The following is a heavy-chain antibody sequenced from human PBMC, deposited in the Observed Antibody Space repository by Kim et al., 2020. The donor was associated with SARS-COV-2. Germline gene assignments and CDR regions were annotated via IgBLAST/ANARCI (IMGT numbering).Heavy chain of an antibody. D-gene: IGHD2-15*01. V-gene: IGHV3-11*01. CDR1: GFTFSDYY. CDR2: ISSSGSTI. J-gene: IGHJ6*03. CDR3: ARDQYCSGGSCRRGYYYMDV. Sequence: GSLRLSCAASGFTFSDYYMSWIRQAPGKGLEWVSYISSSGSTIYYADSVKGRFTISRDNAKNSLYLQMNSLRAEDTAVYYCARDQYCSGGSCRRGYYYMDVWGKGPRSPSP.